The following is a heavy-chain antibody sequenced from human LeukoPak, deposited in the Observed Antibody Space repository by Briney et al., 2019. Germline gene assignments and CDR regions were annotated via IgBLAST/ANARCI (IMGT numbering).Heavy chain of an antibody. Sequence: PSETLSLTCTVSGGSISSGDYYWSWVRQPPGKGLEWIGSIYYSGSTYYNPSLKSRVTISVDTSKNQFSLKLSSVTAADTAVYYCARRTVRGVIAPFDPWGQGTLVTVSS. D-gene: IGHD3-10*01. CDR1: GGSISSGDYY. J-gene: IGHJ5*02. V-gene: IGHV4-39*07. CDR2: IYYSGST. CDR3: ARRTVRGVIAPFDP.